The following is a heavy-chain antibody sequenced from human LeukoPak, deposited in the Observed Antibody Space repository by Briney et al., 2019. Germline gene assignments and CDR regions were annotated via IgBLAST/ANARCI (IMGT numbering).Heavy chain of an antibody. CDR2: IYHSGST. V-gene: IGHV4-4*02. CDR1: GGSISSNW. D-gene: IGHD6-13*01. J-gene: IGHJ2*01. CDR3: ARVYYSSSYDYWYFDL. Sequence: PSETLSLTCAVSGGSISSNWWSWVRQPPGKGLEWIAEIYHSGSTNYNPSLKSRVTISVDKSKNQFSLTLSSVIAADTAVYYCARVYYSSSYDYWYFDLWGRGTLVTVSS.